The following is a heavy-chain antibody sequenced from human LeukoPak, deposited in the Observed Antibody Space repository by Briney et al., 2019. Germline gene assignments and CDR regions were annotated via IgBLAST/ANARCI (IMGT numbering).Heavy chain of an antibody. CDR3: ARRARVVVPAAADY. J-gene: IGHJ4*02. CDR2: IIPIFGTA. D-gene: IGHD2-2*01. Sequence: GASVKVSCKASGGTFSSYAISWVRQAPGQGLEWMGGIIPIFGTANYAQKFQGRVTITADESTSTAYMELSSLRSEDTAVYYCARRARVVVPAAADYWGQGTLVTVSS. V-gene: IGHV1-69*13. CDR1: GGTFSSYA.